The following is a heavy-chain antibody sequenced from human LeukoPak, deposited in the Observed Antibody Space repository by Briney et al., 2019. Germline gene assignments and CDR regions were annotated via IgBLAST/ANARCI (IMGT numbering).Heavy chain of an antibody. D-gene: IGHD3-22*01. CDR3: VRGIRDYYGLDY. J-gene: IGHJ4*02. V-gene: IGHV3-74*01. CDR1: EFTFSSYW. Sequence: GGSLRLSCVASEFTFSSYWMHWVRQTPGKGLVWVSHINPDGTTTNYADSVKGRFTISRDNAKNTLYLQMNSLRAEDTAVYYCVRGIRDYYGLDYWGQGTLVNVSS. CDR2: INPDGTTT.